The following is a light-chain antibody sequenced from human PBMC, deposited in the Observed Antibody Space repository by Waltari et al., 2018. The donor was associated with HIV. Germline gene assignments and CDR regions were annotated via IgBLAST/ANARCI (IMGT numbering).Light chain of an antibody. CDR1: KLGDKY. V-gene: IGLV3-1*01. CDR3: QAWDGSTAI. J-gene: IGLJ2*01. Sequence: SYELIQPLSVSVSPGQTASITCSGDKLGDKYISWYQQKPGQSPVLVIYQHNKRPSGIPGRVSGSNSGNTATLTISGTQAMDEADYYCQAWDGSTAIFGGRTKLTVL. CDR2: QHN.